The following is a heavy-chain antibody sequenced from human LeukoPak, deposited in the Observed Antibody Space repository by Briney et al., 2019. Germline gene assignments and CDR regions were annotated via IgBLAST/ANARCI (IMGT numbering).Heavy chain of an antibody. CDR3: VRDLVFVWTPGDDFDF. CDR1: GFAFSAYW. CDR2: INEDATTI. J-gene: IGHJ4*02. D-gene: IGHD3-16*01. V-gene: IGHV3-74*01. Sequence: GGSLRLSCAASGFAFSAYWMHWVRQAPGKGLEWVSRINEDATTISYADSVKGRIIISRDNSKKSLYLQMNNLRAEDTAVYYCVRDLVFVWTPGDDFDFWGQGTLVTVSS.